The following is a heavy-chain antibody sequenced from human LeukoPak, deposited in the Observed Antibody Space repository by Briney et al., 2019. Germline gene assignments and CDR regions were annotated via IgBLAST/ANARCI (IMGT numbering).Heavy chain of an antibody. J-gene: IGHJ6*02. CDR2: ISSSSSYI. CDR1: GFTFSSYS. CDR3: ARDLPPPTHDYYYGMDV. Sequence: PGGSLRLSCAASGFTFSSYSMNWVRQAPGKGLEWVSSISSSSSYIYYADSVKGRFTISRDNAKNSMYLQMNSLRAEDTAVYYCARDLPPPTHDYYYGMDVWGQGTTVTVSS. V-gene: IGHV3-21*01.